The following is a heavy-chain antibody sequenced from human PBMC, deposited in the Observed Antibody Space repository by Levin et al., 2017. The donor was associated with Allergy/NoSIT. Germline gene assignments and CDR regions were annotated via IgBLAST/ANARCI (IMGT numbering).Heavy chain of an antibody. Sequence: SGPTLVKPTQTLTLTCTFSGFSLSTSGVGVGWIRQPPGKALEWLALIYWDDDKRYSPSLKSRLTITKDTSKNQVVLTMTNMDPVDTATYYCAHTPLRYFDWLLPTHSFDYWGQGTLVTVSS. CDR2: IYWDDDK. CDR3: AHTPLRYFDWLLPTHSFDY. D-gene: IGHD3-9*01. V-gene: IGHV2-5*02. CDR1: GFSLSTSGVG. J-gene: IGHJ4*02.